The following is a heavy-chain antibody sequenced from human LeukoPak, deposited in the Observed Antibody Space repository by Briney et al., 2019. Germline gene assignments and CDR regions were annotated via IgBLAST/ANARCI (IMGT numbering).Heavy chain of an antibody. V-gene: IGHV1-2*02. CDR2: SNPNSGGT. Sequence: ASVKVSCKASGYTFTGYYMHWVRQAPGQGLEWMGWSNPNSGGTNYAQKFQGRVTMTRDTSISTAYMELSRLRSDDTAVYYCAVMTTVVTPNFDYWGQGTLVTVSS. J-gene: IGHJ4*02. CDR1: GYTFTGYY. D-gene: IGHD4-23*01. CDR3: AVMTTVVTPNFDY.